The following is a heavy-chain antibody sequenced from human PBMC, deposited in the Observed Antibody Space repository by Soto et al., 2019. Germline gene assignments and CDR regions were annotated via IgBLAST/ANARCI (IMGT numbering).Heavy chain of an antibody. CDR2: INPNSGGT. Sequence: ASVKVSCKASGYTFTGYYMHWVRQAPGQGLEWMGWINPNSGGTNYAQKFQGRGTMTRDTSISTAYMELSRLRSDDTAVYYCARGDTHRGAFDIWGQGTMVTVSS. D-gene: IGHD6-25*01. CDR1: GYTFTGYY. V-gene: IGHV1-2*02. J-gene: IGHJ3*02. CDR3: ARGDTHRGAFDI.